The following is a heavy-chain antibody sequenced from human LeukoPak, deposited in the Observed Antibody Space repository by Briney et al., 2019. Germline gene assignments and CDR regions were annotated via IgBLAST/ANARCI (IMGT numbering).Heavy chain of an antibody. D-gene: IGHD6-19*01. CDR3: ARIHIAVAGITDY. V-gene: IGHV3-21*01. CDR1: GFTFSSYS. Sequence: PGGSLRLSCAASGFTFSSYSMNWVRQAPGKGLEWVSSISSTSTYIYYADSVKGRFTISRDNAKNSLYLQMNSLRAEDTAVYYCARIHIAVAGITDYWGQGTLVTVSS. J-gene: IGHJ4*02. CDR2: ISSTSTYI.